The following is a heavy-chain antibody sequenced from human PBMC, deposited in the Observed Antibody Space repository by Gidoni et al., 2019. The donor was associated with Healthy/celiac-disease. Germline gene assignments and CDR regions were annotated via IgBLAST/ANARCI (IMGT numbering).Heavy chain of an antibody. J-gene: IGHJ5*02. V-gene: IGHV4-34*01. CDR2: INHSGST. D-gene: IGHD6-13*01. CDR1: GGSFSGYY. CDR3: TRSIAAAGLFDP. Sequence: QVQLQQWGAGLLKPSETLSLTCAVYGGSFSGYYWSWIRQPPGKGLEWIGEINHSGSTNYNPSLKSRVTISVDTSKNQFSLKLSSVTAADTAVYYCTRSIAAAGLFDPWGQGTLVTVSS.